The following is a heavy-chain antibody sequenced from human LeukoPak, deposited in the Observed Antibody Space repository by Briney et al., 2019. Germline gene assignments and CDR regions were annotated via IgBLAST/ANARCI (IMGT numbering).Heavy chain of an antibody. CDR1: GYTFTSYY. D-gene: IGHD2-21*02. CDR2: INPSGGST. Sequence: ASVKVSCKASGYTFTSYYMHRVRQAPGQGLEWMGIINPSGGSTSYAQKFQGRVTMTRDTSTSTVYMELSSLRSEDTAVYYCARDTKNCGGDCSPGYFDYWGQGTLVTVSS. CDR3: ARDTKNCGGDCSPGYFDY. J-gene: IGHJ4*02. V-gene: IGHV1-46*01.